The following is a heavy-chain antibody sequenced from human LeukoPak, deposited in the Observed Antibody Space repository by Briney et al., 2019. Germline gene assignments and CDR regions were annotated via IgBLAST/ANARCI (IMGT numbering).Heavy chain of an antibody. V-gene: IGHV5-51*01. Sequence: GGSLQISCQGSGYTFISHWIGGVRQVPGKGLEWMGIIYPGDSDTRYSPSFQGQDTISADKAISTAYLQWSSLKASDTAMYYCARFDGPLQKVVRAANHYYYGMDVWGQGTTVTVSS. CDR2: IYPGDSDT. CDR1: GYTFISHW. J-gene: IGHJ6*02. CDR3: ARFDGPLQKVVRAANHYYYGMDV. D-gene: IGHD2-2*01.